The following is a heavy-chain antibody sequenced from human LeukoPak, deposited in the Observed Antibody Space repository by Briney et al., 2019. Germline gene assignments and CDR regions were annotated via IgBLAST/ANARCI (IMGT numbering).Heavy chain of an antibody. D-gene: IGHD3-22*01. CDR3: GRDYYDRSGYYALVS. Sequence: SETLSLTCNVSAGSISSRSNYWGWIRQSPGRGLEWIGSIYYSGRTYYNAALESRVTISVDTSKNQLSLKLTSVTAADTAVYYCGRDYYDRSGYYALVSWGQGILVTVSS. CDR2: IYYSGRT. CDR1: AGSISSRSNY. V-gene: IGHV4-39*07. J-gene: IGHJ4*02.